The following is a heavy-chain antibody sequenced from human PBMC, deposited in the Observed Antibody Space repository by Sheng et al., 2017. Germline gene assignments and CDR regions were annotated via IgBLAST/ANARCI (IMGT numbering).Heavy chain of an antibody. D-gene: IGHD1-26*01. Sequence: EVQLVESGGGLVKPGGSLRLSCAASGFVFSDYSMNWVRQAPGKGLEWVSSISSLNTYIYYADSVKGRFTISRDNAKKSLYLQMNSLRAEDTALYYCARGRTYSGNYYLPFDSWGQGTLVTVSS. V-gene: IGHV3-21*01. CDR1: GFVFSDYS. J-gene: IGHJ4*02. CDR3: ARGRTYSGNYYLPFDS. CDR2: ISSLNTYI.